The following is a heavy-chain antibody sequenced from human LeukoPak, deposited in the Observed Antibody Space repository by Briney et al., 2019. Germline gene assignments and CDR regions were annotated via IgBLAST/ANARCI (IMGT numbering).Heavy chain of an antibody. Sequence: GGSLRLSCAASGFTFSSYGMHWVRQAPGKGLEWVAVISYDGSNKHYADSVKGRFTISRDNSKNTLYLQMNSLRAEDTAVYYCAKDSPYNWNYVPYYYYGMDVWGQGTTVTVSS. CDR2: ISYDGSNK. CDR1: GFTFSSYG. J-gene: IGHJ6*02. D-gene: IGHD1-7*01. CDR3: AKDSPYNWNYVPYYYYGMDV. V-gene: IGHV3-30*18.